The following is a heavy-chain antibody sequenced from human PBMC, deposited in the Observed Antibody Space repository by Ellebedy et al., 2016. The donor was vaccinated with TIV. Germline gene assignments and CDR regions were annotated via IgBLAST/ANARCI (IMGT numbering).Heavy chain of an antibody. CDR2: ISHDGSSQ. CDR3: AREVLGGQGDMDV. Sequence: GESLKISCVASGFTFDSYAMHWVRQAPGKGLEWVAVISHDGSSQYYADSVKGRFTVSRDNSMTTVYLEMNSLRAEDTALYYCAREVLGGQGDMDVWGQGTTVTVSS. V-gene: IGHV3-30-3*01. CDR1: GFTFDSYA. J-gene: IGHJ6*02. D-gene: IGHD2/OR15-2a*01.